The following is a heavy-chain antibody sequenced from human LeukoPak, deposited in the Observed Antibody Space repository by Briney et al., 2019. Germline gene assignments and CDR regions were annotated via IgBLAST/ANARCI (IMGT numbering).Heavy chain of an antibody. CDR3: AREYCSGGSCPFDY. J-gene: IGHJ4*02. CDR2: IYYSGST. CDR1: GGSISSGGHY. Sequence: SQTLSLTCTVSGGSISSGGHYWSWIRQHPGKGLEWIGYIYYSGSTYYNPSLKSRVTISVDTSKNQFSLKLSSVTAADTAVYYCAREYCSGGSCPFDYWGQGTLVTVSS. V-gene: IGHV4-31*03. D-gene: IGHD2-15*01.